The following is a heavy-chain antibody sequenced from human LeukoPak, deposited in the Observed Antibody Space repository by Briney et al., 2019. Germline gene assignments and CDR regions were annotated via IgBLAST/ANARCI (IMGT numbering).Heavy chain of an antibody. J-gene: IGHJ5*02. CDR3: VTGGHYSGT. V-gene: IGHV3-7*01. Sequence: GGSLRLSCAASGFTSSSHWMGWVRQAPGKGLEWVANIKPDGSEENYVDSVKGRFTISRDNAKNSLYLQMSSLRAEDTAVYYCVTGGHYSGTWGQGSLVTVSS. D-gene: IGHD3-3*01. CDR2: IKPDGSEE. CDR1: GFTSSSHW.